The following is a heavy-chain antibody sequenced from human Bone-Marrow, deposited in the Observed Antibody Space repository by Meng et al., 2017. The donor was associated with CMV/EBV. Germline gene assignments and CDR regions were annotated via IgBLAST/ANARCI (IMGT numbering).Heavy chain of an antibody. CDR1: GFAVTNYY. D-gene: IGHD3-10*01. Sequence: GGSLRLSCAASGFAVTNYYMSWVRQSPGKGLEWVSVIYSSGSTYFADSVKCRFTVSRDSSKNMLYLQMDSLRAEDTAVYYCARDRGDLMYYFDLWGQGSLVTVSS. V-gene: IGHV3-53*01. CDR2: IYSSGST. J-gene: IGHJ4*02. CDR3: ARDRGDLMYYFDL.